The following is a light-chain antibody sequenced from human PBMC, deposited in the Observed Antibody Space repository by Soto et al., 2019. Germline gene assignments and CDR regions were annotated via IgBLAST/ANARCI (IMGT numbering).Light chain of an antibody. CDR1: QSVTSN. V-gene: IGKV3D-15*01. CDR2: GAS. J-gene: IGKJ4*01. CDR3: QQYNIWPLT. Sequence: EILMSQSPSTLAVIPGDRATLSSRASQSVTSNLAWYQQKAGRAPRLLIYGASTRATGIPARFSGSGSGTEFTLTISSLQSEDFAVYFCQQYNIWPLTFGGGTKVDIK.